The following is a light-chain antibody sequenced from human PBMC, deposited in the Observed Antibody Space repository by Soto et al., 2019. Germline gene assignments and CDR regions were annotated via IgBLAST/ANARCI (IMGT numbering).Light chain of an antibody. CDR1: QGISSY. J-gene: IGKJ5*01. Sequence: DIQMTQSPSSLSASVGDRVTITCRASQGISSYLAWYQQKLGKVPKLLISAASTLQSGVPSRFSGSGSRTHFTLTISSLQPEDGATYYCQKYSSVITFGQGTRLEIK. CDR3: QKYSSVIT. CDR2: AAS. V-gene: IGKV1-27*01.